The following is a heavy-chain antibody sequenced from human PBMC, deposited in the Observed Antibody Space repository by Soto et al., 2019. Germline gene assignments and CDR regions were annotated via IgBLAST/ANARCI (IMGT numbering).Heavy chain of an antibody. CDR3: ARLLGSPSHYYYGMDV. J-gene: IGHJ6*02. V-gene: IGHV4-39*01. D-gene: IGHD3-10*01. CDR2: IYYSGST. CDR1: GGSISSSSYY. Sequence: PSETLSLTCTVSGGSISSSSYYWGWIRQPPGKGLEWIGSIYYSGSTYYNPSLKSRVTISVDTSKNQFSLKLSSVTAADTAVYYCARLLGSPSHYYYGMDVWGQGTTVTVSS.